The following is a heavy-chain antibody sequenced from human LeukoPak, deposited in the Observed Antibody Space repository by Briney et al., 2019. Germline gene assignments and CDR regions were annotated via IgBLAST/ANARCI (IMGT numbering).Heavy chain of an antibody. CDR1: GFTSSSYT. J-gene: IGHJ4*02. CDR3: TTRLQHHFDY. CDR2: ISDPHSGSQT. V-gene: IGHV3-23*01. Sequence: GGSLRLSCAASGFTSSSYTMNWVPQALGQGLDWVSTISDPHSGSQTHYADSVKGRFTISRDDSQNTVYLQMDSLRAEDTAVYYCTTRLQHHFDYWGQGTQVTVSS. D-gene: IGHD2-15*01.